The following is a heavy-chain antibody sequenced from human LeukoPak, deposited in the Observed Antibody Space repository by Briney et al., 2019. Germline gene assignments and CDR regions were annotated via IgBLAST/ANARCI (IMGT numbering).Heavy chain of an antibody. CDR1: GGSFSGYY. CDR2: INHSGST. D-gene: IGHD3-22*01. CDR3: ARASSCYDSSGYLLYMDV. Sequence: SETLSLTCAVYGGSFSGYYWSWIRQPPGKGLEWIGEINHSGSTNYNPSLKSRVTISVDTSKNQFSLKLSPVTAADTAVYYCARASSCYDSSGYLLYMDVWGKGTTVTVSS. J-gene: IGHJ6*03. V-gene: IGHV4-34*01.